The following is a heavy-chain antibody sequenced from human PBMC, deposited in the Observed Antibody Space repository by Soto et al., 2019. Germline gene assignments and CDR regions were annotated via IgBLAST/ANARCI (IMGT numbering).Heavy chain of an antibody. CDR3: AREDSYGWSGESLDV. J-gene: IGHJ6*02. D-gene: IGHD6-19*01. Sequence: QVQLQQWGAGLLKASETLSLTCAVVGDSLRGQSWNWIRQSPGKGLEWIGELDQSGGTNYNPSLKSLAIISADTSKNQFSLTLTSVSAADTAVYYCAREDSYGWSGESLDVWGQGTTVTVSS. CDR1: GDSLRGQS. V-gene: IGHV4-34*01. CDR2: LDQSGGT.